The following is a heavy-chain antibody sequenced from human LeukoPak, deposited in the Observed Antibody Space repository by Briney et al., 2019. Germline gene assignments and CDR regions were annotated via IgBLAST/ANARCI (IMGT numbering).Heavy chain of an antibody. V-gene: IGHV3-7*01. CDR2: IKQDGSEK. J-gene: IGHJ5*02. D-gene: IGHD6-13*01. Sequence: GGSLRLSCAASGFTFSSYWMSWVRQAPGKGLEWVANIKQDGSEKYYEDSVKGRFTISRDNAKNSLYLQMNSLRAEDTAVYYCARDSSSWPYWFDPWGQGTLVTVSS. CDR3: ARDSSSWPYWFDP. CDR1: GFTFSSYW.